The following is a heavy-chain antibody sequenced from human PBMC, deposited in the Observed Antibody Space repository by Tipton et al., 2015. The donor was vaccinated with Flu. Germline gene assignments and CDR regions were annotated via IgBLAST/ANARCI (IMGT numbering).Heavy chain of an antibody. D-gene: IGHD3-16*01. CDR1: GFTFDDEA. J-gene: IGHJ6*02. Sequence: SLRLSCTGSGFTFDDEAMSWVRQAPGKGLEWVGFIRSKADGETTQYAASVKGRFFISRDDSKSVAYLQMDSLRTEDTAVYYCASLPLGAFYYSAMDVWGQGTTVTVSS. CDR2: IRSKADGETT. V-gene: IGHV3-49*04. CDR3: ASLPLGAFYYSAMDV.